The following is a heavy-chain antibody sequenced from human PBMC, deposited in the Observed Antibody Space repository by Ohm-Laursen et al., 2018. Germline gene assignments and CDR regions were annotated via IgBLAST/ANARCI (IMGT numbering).Heavy chain of an antibody. V-gene: IGHV1-2*02. Sequence: AASVKVSCKASGYTFTGYYMHWVRQAPGQGLEWMGWINPNSGGTNYAQKFQGRVTMTRDTSISTAYMELSRLRSDDTAVYYCAREKGRVFGHGRGNRNWFDPWGQGTLVTVSS. J-gene: IGHJ5*02. CDR1: GYTFTGYY. D-gene: IGHD3-16*02. CDR3: AREKGRVFGHGRGNRNWFDP. CDR2: INPNSGGT.